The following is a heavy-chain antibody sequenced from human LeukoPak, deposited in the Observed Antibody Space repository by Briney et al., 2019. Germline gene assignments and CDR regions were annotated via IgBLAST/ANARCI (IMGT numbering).Heavy chain of an antibody. CDR1: GFTFSDYY. V-gene: IGHV3-11*01. CDR2: ISSSGSTI. CDR3: ARVNDFWSGSQVWFDP. Sequence: PGGSLRLSCAASGFTFSDYYMSWIRQAPGKGLEWVSYISSSGSTIYYADSVKGRFTISRDNAKNSLYLQMNSLRAEDTAVYYCARVNDFWSGSQVWFDPWGQGTLVTVSS. J-gene: IGHJ5*02. D-gene: IGHD3-3*01.